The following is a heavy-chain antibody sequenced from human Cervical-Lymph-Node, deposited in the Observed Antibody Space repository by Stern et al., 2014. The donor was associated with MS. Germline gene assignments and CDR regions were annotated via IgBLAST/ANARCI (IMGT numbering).Heavy chain of an antibody. CDR2: IIPVLGTT. CDR3: ARDSASAGLYYFDF. CDR1: GDIFINYA. Sequence: VQLVESGTEVKKPGSSMTLSCKTSGDIFINYALSWVRQAPGKGLEWMGGIIPVLGTTNYAQRVQGRLTITADESTRTAYMELSSLRAEDTAIYYCARDSASAGLYYFDFWGQGTLVTVSS. D-gene: IGHD2/OR15-2a*01. J-gene: IGHJ4*02. V-gene: IGHV1-69*01.